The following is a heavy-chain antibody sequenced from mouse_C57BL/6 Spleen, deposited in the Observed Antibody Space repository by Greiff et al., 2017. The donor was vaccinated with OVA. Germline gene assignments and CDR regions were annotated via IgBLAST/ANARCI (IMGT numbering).Heavy chain of an antibody. Sequence: VQLQQSGPELVKPGASVKMSCKASGYTFTDYNMHWVKQSHGKSLEWIGYINPNNGGTSYNQKFKGKATLTVNKSSSTAYMELRSLTSEDSAVYYCARWDSRLYYAMDYWGQGTSVTVSS. CDR1: GYTFTDYN. V-gene: IGHV1-22*01. CDR3: ARWDSRLYYAMDY. D-gene: IGHD4-1*01. CDR2: INPNNGGT. J-gene: IGHJ4*01.